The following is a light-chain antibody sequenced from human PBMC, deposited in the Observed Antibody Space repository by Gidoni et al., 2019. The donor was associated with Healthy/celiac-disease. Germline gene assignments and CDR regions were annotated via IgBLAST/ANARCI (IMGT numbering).Light chain of an antibody. J-gene: IGKJ4*01. CDR2: LGS. CDR3: MQALQTPLT. V-gene: IGKV2-28*01. CDR1: QSLLHSNGYTY. Sequence: DIVMTQSPLSLPVTPGEPASISCRSSQSLLHSNGYTYLDWYLQKPGQSPQLLIYLGSNRASGVPERFSGSGSGTDLTLKISRVEAEDVGVYYCMQALQTPLTFGGGTKVEIK.